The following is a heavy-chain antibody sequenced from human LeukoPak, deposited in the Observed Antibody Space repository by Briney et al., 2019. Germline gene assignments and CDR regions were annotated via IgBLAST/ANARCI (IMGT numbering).Heavy chain of an antibody. D-gene: IGHD3-10*01. V-gene: IGHV3-66*03. CDR3: ARDRGPGWFDP. CDR2: IYSTGTT. J-gene: IGHJ5*02. CDR1: GFTFGSNG. Sequence: GGSPRLSCVASGFTFGSNGMSWVRQAPGKGLEWVSVIYSTGTTFYADSVKGQFTISRDDSKNTVYLQMNSLRPEDTAVYYCARDRGPGWFDPWGQGTLVTVSS.